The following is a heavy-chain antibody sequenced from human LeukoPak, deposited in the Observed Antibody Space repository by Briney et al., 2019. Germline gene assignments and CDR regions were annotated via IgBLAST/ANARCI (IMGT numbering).Heavy chain of an antibody. CDR1: GFTFSSYG. J-gene: IGHJ4*02. Sequence: GRSLRLSCAASGFTFSSYGMHWVRQAPGKGLEWVAVISYDGSNKYYADSVKGRFTISRDNSKNTLYLRMNSLRAEDTAVYYCAKDRCSSTSCYFHYFDYWGQGTLVTVSS. CDR3: AKDRCSSTSCYFHYFDY. V-gene: IGHV3-30*18. CDR2: ISYDGSNK. D-gene: IGHD2-2*01.